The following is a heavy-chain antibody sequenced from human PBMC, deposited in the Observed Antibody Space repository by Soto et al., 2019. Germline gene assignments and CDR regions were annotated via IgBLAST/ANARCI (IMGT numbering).Heavy chain of an antibody. D-gene: IGHD3-22*01. Sequence: PGASLKISCRTSGYRFISYWSAWVRQMPGKGLEWMGIIFPSDSDTRYSPSFQGQVTISADRSTSTVFLQWASLKASDTAVYFCARKDKSGYFNWFDPWGQGTLVAVSS. CDR2: IFPSDSDT. CDR1: GYRFISYW. CDR3: ARKDKSGYFNWFDP. V-gene: IGHV5-51*01. J-gene: IGHJ5*02.